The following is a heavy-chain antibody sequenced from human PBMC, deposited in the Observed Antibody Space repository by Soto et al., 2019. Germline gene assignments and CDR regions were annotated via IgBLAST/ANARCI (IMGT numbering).Heavy chain of an antibody. D-gene: IGHD3-22*01. CDR2: IIPIFGTA. Sequence: SVKVSCTASGYTFTSYDISWVRQAPGQGLEWMGGIIPIFGTANYAQKFQGRVTITADESTSTAYMELSSLRSEDTAVYYCARDQEYYYDSSGSNAPWGDAFDIWGQGTMVTVSS. CDR1: GYTFTSYD. J-gene: IGHJ3*02. V-gene: IGHV1-69*13. CDR3: ARDQEYYYDSSGSNAPWGDAFDI.